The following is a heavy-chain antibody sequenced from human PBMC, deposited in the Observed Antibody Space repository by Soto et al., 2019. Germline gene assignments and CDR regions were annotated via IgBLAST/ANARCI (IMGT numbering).Heavy chain of an antibody. CDR2: INHSGST. CDR3: ARDKITGLFDY. D-gene: IGHD2-8*02. V-gene: IGHV4-34*01. Sequence: SETLSLTCAVYGGSFSGYYWTWIRQPPGTGLEWIGEINHSGSTNYNPSLKSRVTISVDTSKNQFSLKLTSVTAADTAVYYWARDKITGLFDYWGQGTLVTVS. CDR1: GGSFSGYY. J-gene: IGHJ4*02.